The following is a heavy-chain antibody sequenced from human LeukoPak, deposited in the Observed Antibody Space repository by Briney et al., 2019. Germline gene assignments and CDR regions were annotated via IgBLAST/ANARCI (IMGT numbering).Heavy chain of an antibody. CDR2: IGSSGRNT. CDR1: GFTFSTYS. CDR3: VRIEEPHYFEY. J-gene: IGHJ4*02. D-gene: IGHD1-26*01. Sequence: SGGSLRLSCAASGFTFSTYSMIWVRQAPGKGLEWVSSIGSSGRNTHSAYSVKCRFTISRDNAKNSLYLQMDSLRAEDTAVYYCVRIEEPHYFEYWGQGTLVTVSS. V-gene: IGHV3-21*01.